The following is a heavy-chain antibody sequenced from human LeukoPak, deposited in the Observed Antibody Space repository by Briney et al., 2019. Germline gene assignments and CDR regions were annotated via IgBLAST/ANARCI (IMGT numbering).Heavy chain of an antibody. V-gene: IGHV1-2*02. CDR2: INPNSGGT. CDR3: ARDVESAWYDS. Sequence: ASVKVSCKASGNTFTDYYMHWVRQAPGQGLEWMGWINPNSGGTNYAQKFQGRVTMTRDTSISTAYMELSSLRSDDTAVYYCARDVESAWYDSWGQGTPVTVSS. D-gene: IGHD5-18*01. J-gene: IGHJ5*01. CDR1: GNTFTDYY.